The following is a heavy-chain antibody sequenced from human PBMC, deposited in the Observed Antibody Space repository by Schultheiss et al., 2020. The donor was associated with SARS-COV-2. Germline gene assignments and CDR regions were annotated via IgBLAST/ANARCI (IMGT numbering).Heavy chain of an antibody. V-gene: IGHV4-59*06. CDR1: GGSISSYY. CDR3: ARAQVQGVSSFDY. D-gene: IGHD3-10*01. Sequence: SETLSLTCTVSGGSISSYYWSWIRQPPGKGLEWIGYIYYSGSTYYNPSLKSRVTISVDTSKNQFSLKLSSVTAADTAVYYCARAQVQGVSSFDYWGQGTLVTVSS. J-gene: IGHJ4*02. CDR2: IYYSGST.